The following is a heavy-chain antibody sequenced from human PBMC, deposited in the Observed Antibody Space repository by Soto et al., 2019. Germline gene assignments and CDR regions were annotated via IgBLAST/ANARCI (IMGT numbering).Heavy chain of an antibody. Sequence: PRLSCAASGFTFRSYAMSWVRQAPGKGLEWVSAISGSGGSTYYADSVKGRFTISRDNSKNTLYLQMNSLRAEDTAVYYCAKDRRVYGSGPPYYGMDVWGQGTTVTVSS. J-gene: IGHJ6*02. V-gene: IGHV3-23*01. CDR1: GFTFRSYA. CDR3: AKDRRVYGSGPPYYGMDV. D-gene: IGHD3-10*01. CDR2: ISGSGGST.